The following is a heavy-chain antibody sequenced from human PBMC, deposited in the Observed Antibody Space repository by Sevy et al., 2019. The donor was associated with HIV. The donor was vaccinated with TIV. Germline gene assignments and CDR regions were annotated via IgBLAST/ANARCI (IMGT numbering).Heavy chain of an antibody. D-gene: IGHD3-22*01. CDR2: IYPEDSET. J-gene: IGHJ4*02. CDR1: GYSFTSHW. CDR3: ATSRSGYFDSSGYYIY. Sequence: GESLKISCQGSGYSFTSHWIGWVRHMPGKGQEWMGIIYPEDSETRYSPSFQGQVTFSADKSISTAYLQWSSLKASDTAMYYCATSRSGYFDSSGYYIYWGQGTLVTVSS. V-gene: IGHV5-51*01.